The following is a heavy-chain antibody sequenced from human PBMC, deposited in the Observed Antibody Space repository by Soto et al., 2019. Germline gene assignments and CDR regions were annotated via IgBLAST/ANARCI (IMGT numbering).Heavy chain of an antibody. J-gene: IGHJ5*02. Sequence: SETLSLTCTVSGGSISSSSYYWGWIRQPPGKGLEWIGSIYYSGSTYYNPSLKSRVTISVDTSKNQFSLKLSSVTAADTAVNYCARHPLGVTAITWALNWFDPWGQGTLVTVSS. CDR2: IYYSGST. CDR1: GGSISSSSYY. V-gene: IGHV4-39*01. CDR3: ARHPLGVTAITWALNWFDP. D-gene: IGHD2-21*02.